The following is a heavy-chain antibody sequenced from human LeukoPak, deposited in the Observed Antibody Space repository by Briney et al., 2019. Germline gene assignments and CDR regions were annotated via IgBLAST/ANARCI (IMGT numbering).Heavy chain of an antibody. CDR3: VTTWGAHYWYFDL. CDR2: ISSRSSYI. Sequence: PGGSLRLSCAASGFTFSDYNMNWVRQAPGKGPEWVSFISSRSSYIYYADSVKGRFTISRDNAKNSLYLQMNSLRAEDTAVYYCVTTWGAHYWYFDLWGRGALVTVSS. CDR1: GFTFSDYN. D-gene: IGHD1-26*01. V-gene: IGHV3-21*01. J-gene: IGHJ2*01.